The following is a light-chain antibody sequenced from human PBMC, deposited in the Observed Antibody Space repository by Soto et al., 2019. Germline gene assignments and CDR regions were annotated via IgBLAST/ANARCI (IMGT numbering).Light chain of an antibody. CDR1: ESVSRY. CDR3: QQGSNWPPRT. V-gene: IGKV3-11*01. J-gene: IGKJ1*01. CDR2: DVS. Sequence: EVVFRQSPATLSFSPGESATLSFRASESVSRYLAWYQQRPGQAPRLLMYDVSNRATGIPARFSGSGSGTDFTLTISSLEPEDFAIYYCQQGSNWPPRTFGQGTKVDIK.